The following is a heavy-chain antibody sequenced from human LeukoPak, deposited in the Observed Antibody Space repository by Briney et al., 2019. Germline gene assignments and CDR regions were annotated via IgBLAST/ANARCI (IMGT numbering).Heavy chain of an antibody. Sequence: GGSLRLSCAASGFTFSDYYMSWIRQAPGKGLEWVSVIYSGGSTYYADSVKGRFTISRDNSKNTLYLQMNSLRAEDTAVYYCARDPIHDYWGQGTLVTVSS. CDR3: ARDPIHDY. CDR1: GFTFSDYY. CDR2: IYSGGST. D-gene: IGHD5-18*01. J-gene: IGHJ4*02. V-gene: IGHV3-53*01.